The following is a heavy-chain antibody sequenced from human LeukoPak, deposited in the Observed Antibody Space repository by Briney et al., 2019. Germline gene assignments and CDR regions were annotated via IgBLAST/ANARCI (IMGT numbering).Heavy chain of an antibody. CDR3: ARVRQQLNAFDI. V-gene: IGHV1-3*01. D-gene: IGHD6-13*01. CDR2: INAGDGNT. CDR1: GYTFTIYA. J-gene: IGHJ3*02. Sequence: GASVKVSCKASGYTFTIYAMHWVRQAPGQRLEWMGWINAGDGNTKYSQKFQGRVTITRDTSASTAYMELSSLRSEDTAVYYCARVRQQLNAFDIWGQGTMVTVSS.